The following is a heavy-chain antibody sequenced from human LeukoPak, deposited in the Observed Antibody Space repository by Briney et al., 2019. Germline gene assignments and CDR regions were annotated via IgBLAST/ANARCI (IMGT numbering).Heavy chain of an antibody. D-gene: IGHD3-9*01. V-gene: IGHV3-23*01. CDR2: ISGTGSNT. Sequence: GGSLRLSCAASGFTFSSYSMTWVRQAPGKGLEWVSRISGTGSNTNYAGSARGRFTISRDNSRNTLYLQMSSLVGEDTALYYCAKGLLTISSGLDVWGQGTTVTVSS. J-gene: IGHJ6*02. CDR3: AKGLLTISSGLDV. CDR1: GFTFSSYS.